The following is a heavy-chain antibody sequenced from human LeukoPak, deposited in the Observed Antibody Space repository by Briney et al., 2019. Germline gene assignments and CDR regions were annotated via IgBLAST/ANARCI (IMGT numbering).Heavy chain of an antibody. CDR2: ISGSGGST. D-gene: IGHD4-23*01. Sequence: TGGSLRLSCAASGFTFSRYAISWVRQAPGKGLGWVSAISGSGGSTYYADSVKGRFTISRDNSKNTLYLQMNSLRAEDTAVYYCAKDGRPYGGNPPYYFDYWGQGTLVSVSS. CDR3: AKDGRPYGGNPPYYFDY. V-gene: IGHV3-23*01. J-gene: IGHJ4*02. CDR1: GFTFSRYA.